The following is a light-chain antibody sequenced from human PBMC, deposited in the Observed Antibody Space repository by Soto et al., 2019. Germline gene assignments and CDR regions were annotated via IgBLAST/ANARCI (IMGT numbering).Light chain of an antibody. CDR2: DAS. V-gene: IGKV1-5*01. CDR3: LLYTVYYRP. CDR1: QTISGW. J-gene: IGKJ1*01. Sequence: DSQMSQSPSTLSACVGDTVTITCRASQTISGWLAWYQQRPGKAPNLLIFDASTLESGVPSRFSGSGSGTTFTLTISSLQSDDFVPYDCLLYTVYYRPFGHGTKVDIK.